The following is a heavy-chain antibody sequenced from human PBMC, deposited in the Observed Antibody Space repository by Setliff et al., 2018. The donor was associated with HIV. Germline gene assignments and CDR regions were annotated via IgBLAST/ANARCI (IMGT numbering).Heavy chain of an antibody. CDR2: IYPGDSDA. Sequence: GESLKISCKGSGYSFTNSWIGWVRQMPGKGLEWMGIIYPGDSDAKYNPSFQDQVTISADKSISTAYLQWSRLKASDTAMYYCARHGPMRDGYNHGAFDYWGQGTPVTVSS. CDR3: ARHGPMRDGYNHGAFDY. CDR1: GYSFTNSW. J-gene: IGHJ4*02. V-gene: IGHV5-51*01. D-gene: IGHD5-12*01.